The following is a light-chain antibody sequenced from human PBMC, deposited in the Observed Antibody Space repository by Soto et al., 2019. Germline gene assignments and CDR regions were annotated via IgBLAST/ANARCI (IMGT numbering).Light chain of an antibody. Sequence: QSALTQPRSVSGSPGQPVTISCTGTSSDVGGSNHVSWYQHHPGKAPKFMIYDVSKRPSGVPDRFSGSKSGNTASLTISGLQAEDEADYYCCSSAGDYTFVFGTGTKVIVL. CDR1: SSDVGGSNH. CDR2: DVS. CDR3: CSSAGDYTFV. J-gene: IGLJ1*01. V-gene: IGLV2-11*01.